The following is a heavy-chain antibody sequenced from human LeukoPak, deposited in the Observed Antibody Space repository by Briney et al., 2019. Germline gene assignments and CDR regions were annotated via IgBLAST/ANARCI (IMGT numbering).Heavy chain of an antibody. CDR3: ARHVRSYDILRGGFDY. V-gene: IGHV4-4*09. J-gene: IGHJ4*02. D-gene: IGHD3-9*01. Sequence: PSETLSLTCTVSGGSISSYYWSWIRQPPGKGLEWIGYIYTSGSTNYNPSLKSRVTISVDTFKNQFSLKLSSVTAADTAVYYCARHVRSYDILRGGFDYWGQGTLVTVSS. CDR1: GGSISSYY. CDR2: IYTSGST.